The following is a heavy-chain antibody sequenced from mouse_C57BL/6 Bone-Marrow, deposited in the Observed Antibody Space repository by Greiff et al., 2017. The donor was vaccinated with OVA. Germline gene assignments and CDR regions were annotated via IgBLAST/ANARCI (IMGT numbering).Heavy chain of an antibody. Sequence: VQLQQSGAELARPGASVKMSCKASGYTFTSYTMHWVKQRPGQGLEWIGYINPSSGYTKYNQKFKDKATLTADKSSSTAYMQLSSLTSEDSAVYYCARIYYYGSSYAWFAYWGQGTLVTVSA. D-gene: IGHD1-1*01. CDR3: ARIYYYGSSYAWFAY. J-gene: IGHJ3*01. CDR1: GYTFTSYT. V-gene: IGHV1-4*01. CDR2: INPSSGYT.